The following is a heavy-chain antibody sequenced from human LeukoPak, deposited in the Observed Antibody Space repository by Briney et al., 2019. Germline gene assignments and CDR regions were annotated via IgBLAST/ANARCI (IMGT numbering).Heavy chain of an antibody. Sequence: GGSLRLSCAASGFTFSNYGMHWVRQAPGKGLEGVAIISYDGSNKYNADSVKGRFTISRDNSKNTLYLQMNSLRVEDTAVYYCAKENVRSAVGTYFDYWGQGTLVTVSS. J-gene: IGHJ4*02. CDR1: GFTFSNYG. CDR2: ISYDGSNK. D-gene: IGHD6-13*01. CDR3: AKENVRSAVGTYFDY. V-gene: IGHV3-30*18.